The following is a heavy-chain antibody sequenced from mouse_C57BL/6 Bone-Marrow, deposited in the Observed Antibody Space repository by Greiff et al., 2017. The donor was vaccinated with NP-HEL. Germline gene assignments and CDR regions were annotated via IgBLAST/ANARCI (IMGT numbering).Heavy chain of an antibody. CDR3: ARGLRYYEDY. J-gene: IGHJ2*01. D-gene: IGHD1-1*01. V-gene: IGHV1-59*01. Sequence: VQLQQPGAELVRPGTSVKLSCKASGYTFTSYWMHWVKQRPGQGLEWIGVIDSSDSYTNYNQKFKGKATLTVDTSSSTAYMQLSSLTSEDSAVYYCARGLRYYEDYWGQGTTLTVSS. CDR1: GYTFTSYW. CDR2: IDSSDSYT.